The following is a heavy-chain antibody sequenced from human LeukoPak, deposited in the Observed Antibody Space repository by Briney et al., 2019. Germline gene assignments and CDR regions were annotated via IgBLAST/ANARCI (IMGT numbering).Heavy chain of an antibody. J-gene: IGHJ4*02. CDR1: GFTFSSHW. Sequence: TGGSLRLSCAASGFTFSSHWMSWVRQAPGKGLEWVANIKQDASDKYYVDSVKGRFTISRGNAKNSLYLRMNSLRAEDTAVYFCARHSNKYDYDSSGHYRSFDYWGQGTLVTVSS. V-gene: IGHV3-7*01. CDR2: IKQDASDK. CDR3: ARHSNKYDYDSSGHYRSFDY. D-gene: IGHD3-22*01.